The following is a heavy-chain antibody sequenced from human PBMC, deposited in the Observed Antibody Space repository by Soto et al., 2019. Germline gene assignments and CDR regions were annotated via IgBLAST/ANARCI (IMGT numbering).Heavy chain of an antibody. CDR1: GFTFDDYA. V-gene: IGHV3-9*01. J-gene: IGHJ4*02. Sequence: EVQLEESGGALVQPGRSLRLSCAASGFTFDDYAMYWVRQVLGKGLEWVSSISWNSGNIGYADSVKGRFTTSRDNAENSLYLQMNSLRPEDTALYYCVRSKGEYSYGTPFDYWGLGTLVTVSS. CDR2: ISWNSGNI. CDR3: VRSKGEYSYGTPFDY. D-gene: IGHD4-17*01.